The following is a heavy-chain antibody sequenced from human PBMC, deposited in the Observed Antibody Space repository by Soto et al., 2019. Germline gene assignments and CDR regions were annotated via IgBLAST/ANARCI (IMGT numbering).Heavy chain of an antibody. J-gene: IGHJ5*02. CDR2: IYYSGST. D-gene: IGHD3-16*01. CDR3: AGLGPAGWFDP. CDR1: GGSISSSSSYY. V-gene: IGHV4-39*01. Sequence: QLQLQESGPGLVKPSETLSLTCTVSGGSISSSSSYYWGWIRQPPGKGLEWIGSIYYSGSTYYNPSLKSRLTISVDTAKIQFSLKLTSGTAADTAVYYCAGLGPAGWFDPWGQGTLVTVSS.